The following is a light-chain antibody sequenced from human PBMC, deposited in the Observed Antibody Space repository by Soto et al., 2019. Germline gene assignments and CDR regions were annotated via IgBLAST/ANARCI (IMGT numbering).Light chain of an antibody. V-gene: IGKV3-15*01. CDR2: SAS. CDR1: QSVSSN. J-gene: IGKJ4*01. Sequence: EIVMTQSPATLSVSPGERATLSCRASQSVSSNLAWYQQKPGQAPRLLIYSASTRATGIPARFSGSGSGKEFTLNISSLQSEDFAVYYCQQYNNWTPLTFGGGTKVEIK. CDR3: QQYNNWTPLT.